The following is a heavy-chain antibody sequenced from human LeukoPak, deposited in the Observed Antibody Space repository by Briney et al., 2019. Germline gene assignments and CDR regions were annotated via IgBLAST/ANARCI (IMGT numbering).Heavy chain of an antibody. CDR3: ARGAAAGTGYFDY. J-gene: IGHJ4*02. Sequence: SETLSLTCTVSGGSISSSSYYWSWIRQPPGKGLEWIGYFYYSGSTNYNPSLKSRVTISVDTSKNQFSLKLSSVTAADTAVYYCARGAAAGTGYFDYWGQGTLVTVSA. CDR2: FYYSGST. D-gene: IGHD6-13*01. CDR1: GGSISSSSYY. V-gene: IGHV4-61*01.